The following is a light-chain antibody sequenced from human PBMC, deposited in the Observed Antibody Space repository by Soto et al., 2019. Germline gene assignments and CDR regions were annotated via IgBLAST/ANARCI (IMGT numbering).Light chain of an antibody. CDR3: AAWDDSLSGPV. CDR2: RNN. J-gene: IGLJ2*01. CDR1: SSNIGSNY. Sequence: QSVLTQPPSASGTPGQRVNISCSGSSSNIGSNYVYWYRQFPGTTPKLLIQRNNQRPSGVPARFSGSKSGTSASLAISGLQSEDEADYYCAAWDDSLSGPVFGGGTQLTVL. V-gene: IGLV1-47*01.